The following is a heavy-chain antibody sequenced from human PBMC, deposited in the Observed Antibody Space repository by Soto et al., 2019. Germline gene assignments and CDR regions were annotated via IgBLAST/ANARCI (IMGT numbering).Heavy chain of an antibody. CDR3: VKSRGGNNFDFFD. CDR2: VRGNGDPP. CDR1: GFTFSSYA. J-gene: IGHJ4*02. V-gene: IGHV3-64D*06. Sequence: LRLSCSASGFTFSSYAMHWVRQAPGKRLEYVSGVRGNGDPPFYADSVKGRFTISRDNSKNTLYLQMSSLSADDTAVYYCVKSRGGNNFDFFDWGQGALVTVSS. D-gene: IGHD5-12*01.